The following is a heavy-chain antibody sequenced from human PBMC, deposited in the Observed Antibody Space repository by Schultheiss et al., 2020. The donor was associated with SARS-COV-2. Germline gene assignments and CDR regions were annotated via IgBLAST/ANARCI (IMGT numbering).Heavy chain of an antibody. CDR2: IYSGGRT. Sequence: GGSLRLSCAASGFTVSSNYMTWVRPAPGRGLEWVSLIYSGGRTYHVDSVKGRFTISRDKSKNTLYLQMNSLQAEDTAVYYCARVIADCGLTSCSYWYIDLWGRGTLVTVSS. CDR3: ARVIADCGLTSCSYWYIDL. V-gene: IGHV3-66*02. D-gene: IGHD2-2*01. J-gene: IGHJ2*01. CDR1: GFTVSSNY.